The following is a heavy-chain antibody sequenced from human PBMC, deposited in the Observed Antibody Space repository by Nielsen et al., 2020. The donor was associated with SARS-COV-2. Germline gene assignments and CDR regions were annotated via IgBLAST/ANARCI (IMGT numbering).Heavy chain of an antibody. J-gene: IGHJ4*02. Sequence: GESLKISCAASGFTFSDYWMSWVRQAPGKGLEWVANIHQDGGETRYADSVKGRFTISRDNAKNTLYLQMNSLRAEDTAVYYCARDVLVGAALDYWGQGTLVTVSS. CDR3: ARDVLVGAALDY. V-gene: IGHV3-7*01. D-gene: IGHD1-26*01. CDR1: GFTFSDYW. CDR2: IHQDGGET.